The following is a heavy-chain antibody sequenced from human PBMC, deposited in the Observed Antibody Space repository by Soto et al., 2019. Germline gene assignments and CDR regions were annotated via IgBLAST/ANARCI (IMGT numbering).Heavy chain of an antibody. J-gene: IGHJ4*02. CDR1: GFTVSSNY. V-gene: IGHV3-53*01. D-gene: IGHD3-22*01. CDR3: AREAPRRYYYDSSGPWYFDY. CDR2: IYSGGST. Sequence: GGSLRLSCAASGFTVSSNYMSWVRQAPGKGLEWVSVIYSGGSTYYADSVKGRFTISRDNSKNTLYFQMNSLRAEDTAVYYCAREAPRRYYYDSSGPWYFDYWGQGTLVTVSS.